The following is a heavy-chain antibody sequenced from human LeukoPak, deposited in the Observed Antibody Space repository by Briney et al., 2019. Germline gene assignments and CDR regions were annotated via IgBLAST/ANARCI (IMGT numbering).Heavy chain of an antibody. Sequence: GGSLRLSCAASGFTFSSYGMHWVRQAPGKGLEWVAFIRYDGSNKYYADSVKGRFTISRDNSKNTLYLQMNSLRAEDTAVYYCARDLGYSSGPNYWGQGTRVTVSS. D-gene: IGHD6-19*01. CDR2: IRYDGSNK. CDR3: ARDLGYSSGPNY. V-gene: IGHV3-30*02. CDR1: GFTFSSYG. J-gene: IGHJ4*02.